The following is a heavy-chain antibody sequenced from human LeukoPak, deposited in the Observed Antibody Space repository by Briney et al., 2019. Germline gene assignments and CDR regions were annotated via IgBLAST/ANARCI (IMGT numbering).Heavy chain of an antibody. CDR2: IWYDGSNK. D-gene: IGHD6-13*01. CDR1: RFTFSSYG. J-gene: IGHJ4*02. V-gene: IGHV3-33*01. CDR3: AREEPGIAAAGLDY. Sequence: PGGSLRLSCAASRFTFSSYGMHWVRQAPGKGLEWVAVIWYDGSNKYYADSVKGRFTISRDNSKNTLYLQMNSLRAEDTAVYYCAREEPGIAAAGLDYWGQGTLVTVSS.